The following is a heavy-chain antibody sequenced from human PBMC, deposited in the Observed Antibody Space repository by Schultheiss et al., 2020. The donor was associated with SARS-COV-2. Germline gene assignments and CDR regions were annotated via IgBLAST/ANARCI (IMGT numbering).Heavy chain of an antibody. CDR2: ISGSGGST. D-gene: IGHD3-3*01. J-gene: IGHJ6*03. V-gene: IGHV3-23*01. CDR3: TIIRFLERSYYYYYMDV. Sequence: GGSLRLSCAASGFTFSSYAMSWVRQAPGKGLEWVSAISGSGGSTYYADSVKGRFTISRDNSKNTLYLQMNSLRAEDTAVYYCTIIRFLERSYYYYYMDVWGKGTTVTVSS. CDR1: GFTFSSYA.